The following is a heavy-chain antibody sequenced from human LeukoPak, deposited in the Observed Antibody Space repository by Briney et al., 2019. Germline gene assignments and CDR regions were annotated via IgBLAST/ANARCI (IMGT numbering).Heavy chain of an antibody. CDR3: ARNDRGRPADY. D-gene: IGHD1-26*01. CDR2: MHYSGTT. J-gene: IGHJ4*02. V-gene: IGHV4-59*05. CDR1: GGSISSYY. Sequence: SETLSLTCTVSGGSISSYYWSWIRQPAGKGLEWIGSMHYSGTTYHNPSLRSRVTISVDTSKNQFSLRLISVTAADTAVYYCARNDRGRPADYWGQGTLVTVSS.